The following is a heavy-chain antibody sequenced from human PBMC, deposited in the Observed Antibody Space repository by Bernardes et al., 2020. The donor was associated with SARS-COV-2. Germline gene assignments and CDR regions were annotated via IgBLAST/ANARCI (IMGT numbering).Heavy chain of an antibody. J-gene: IGHJ6*02. CDR2: IHSESGQT. CDR1: GYTLTKLS. CDR3: AKVEKYYYDSSGYIDPPAYGMDV. D-gene: IGHD3-22*01. Sequence: SVKVSCKVAGYTLTKLSIHWVRQTPGKGLEWMGGIHSESGQTIYSQKFEGRVTVTEDPTAETAYMDLRSLTSEDTAVYYCAKVEKYYYDSSGYIDPPAYGMDVWGQGTTVTVSS. V-gene: IGHV1-24*01.